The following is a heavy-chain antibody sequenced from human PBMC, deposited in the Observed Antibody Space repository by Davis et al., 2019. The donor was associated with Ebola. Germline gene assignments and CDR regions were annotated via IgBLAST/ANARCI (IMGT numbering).Heavy chain of an antibody. D-gene: IGHD5-12*01. J-gene: IGHJ4*02. CDR3: ARGDIVTDQVEYFDY. V-gene: IGHV1-69*13. CDR2: IIPIISRE. CDR1: GGTFYSYA. Sequence: SVKVSCKASGGTFYSYAISGVRQAPGQGLEWVGGIIPIISREDYAQKFQGRAPISADASTDTAYMELSSLTTEDTAIYYCARGDIVTDQVEYFDYWGQGTMVTVSS.